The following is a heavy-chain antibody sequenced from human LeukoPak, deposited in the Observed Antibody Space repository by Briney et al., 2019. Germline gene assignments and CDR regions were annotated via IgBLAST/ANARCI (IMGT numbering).Heavy chain of an antibody. D-gene: IGHD2/OR15-2a*01. CDR2: VNSDGSDI. J-gene: IGHJ5*01. CDR3: GTEEGDAFLSGPAGFDS. V-gene: IGHV3-74*03. Sequence: GGSLRLSCAASTFRFSFYWMHWVRQVPGKGPGWISRVNSDGSDITDADSVKGRFTISRDNAKSTLYLLINNVRVDDRAVYHCGTEEGDAFLSGPAGFDSWGQGTVVTVSS. CDR1: TFRFSFYW.